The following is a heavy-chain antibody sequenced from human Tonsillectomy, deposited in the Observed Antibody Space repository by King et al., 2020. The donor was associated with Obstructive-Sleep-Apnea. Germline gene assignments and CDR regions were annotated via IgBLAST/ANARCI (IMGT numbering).Heavy chain of an antibody. J-gene: IGHJ4*02. Sequence: VQLVESGGGLVKPGGSMRLSCSAYGFNFSIYSMNWVRQAPGKGLQWVSSISSRGGYIFYADSLKGRFTISRDNAKNSVYLQMKSLRVEDTAVYYCARSPRHCTRSSCSSPYFDYWGQGSLVTVSS. CDR3: ARSPRHCTRSSCSSPYFDY. V-gene: IGHV3-21*01. D-gene: IGHD2-2*01. CDR1: GFNFSIYS. CDR2: ISSRGGYI.